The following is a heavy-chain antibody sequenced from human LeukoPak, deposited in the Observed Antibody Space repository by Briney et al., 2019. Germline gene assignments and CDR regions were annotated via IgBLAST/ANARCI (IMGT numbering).Heavy chain of an antibody. CDR3: TTKHPVFRYCSSTSCYSAPFDY. V-gene: IGHV3-15*01. D-gene: IGHD2-2*02. J-gene: IGHJ4*02. CDR2: IKSKTDGGTT. Sequence: GGSLRLSCAASGFTFSNAWMSWVRQAPGKGLEWVGRIKSKTDGGTTDYAAPVKGRFTISRDDSKNTLYLQMNSLKTEDTAVYYCTTKHPVFRYCSSTSCYSAPFDYWGQGTLVTVSS. CDR1: GFTFSNAW.